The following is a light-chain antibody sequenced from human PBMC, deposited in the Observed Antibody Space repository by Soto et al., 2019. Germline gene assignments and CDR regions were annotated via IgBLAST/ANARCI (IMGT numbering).Light chain of an antibody. CDR2: KAS. Sequence: DIQMTQSPSTLSASVGDRVTITCRASQDINIWLAWYQQKPGKAPKLLIYKASTLERGVPSRFIGSGSGTDFTLAISSLQPDDFATYYCQQYSSDSSTFGQGTVLDIK. CDR3: QQYSSDSST. J-gene: IGKJ2*02. V-gene: IGKV1-5*03. CDR1: QDINIW.